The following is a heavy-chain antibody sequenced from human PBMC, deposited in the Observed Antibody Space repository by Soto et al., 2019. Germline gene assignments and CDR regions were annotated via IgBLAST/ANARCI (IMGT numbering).Heavy chain of an antibody. J-gene: IGHJ4*02. CDR1: GGTFSSYA. CDR2: IIPIFGTA. CDR3: VRGAVAAADLYYFDY. Sequence: SVKVSCKASGGTFSSYAISWVRQAPGQGLECMGGIIPIFGTANYAQKFQGRVTISSDESTSTAYMELSSLRSEDTAVYYCVRGAVAAADLYYFDYWGQGTLVTVSS. D-gene: IGHD6-13*01. V-gene: IGHV1-69*13.